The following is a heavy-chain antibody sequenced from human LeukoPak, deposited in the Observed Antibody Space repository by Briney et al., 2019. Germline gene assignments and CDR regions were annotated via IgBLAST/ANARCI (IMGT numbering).Heavy chain of an antibody. CDR3: AKDLLARIGHLLLFRNGMDV. Sequence: PGRSLRLSCAASGFTFSSYGMHWVRQAPGKGLEWVAVISYDGSNKYYADSVKGRFTISRDNSKNTLYLQMNSLRAEDTAVYYCAKDLLARIGHLLLFRNGMDVWGQGTTVTVSS. CDR2: ISYDGSNK. J-gene: IGHJ6*02. CDR1: GFTFSSYG. V-gene: IGHV3-30*18. D-gene: IGHD2-21*01.